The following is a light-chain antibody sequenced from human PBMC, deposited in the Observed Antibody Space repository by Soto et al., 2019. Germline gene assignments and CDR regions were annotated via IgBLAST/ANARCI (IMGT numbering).Light chain of an antibody. CDR1: QEISNY. CDR2: DAS. J-gene: IGKJ4*01. V-gene: IGKV1-33*01. CDR3: QQYDNLPFS. Sequence: DIQMSQSPSSLSASVGDRVTITCQASQEISNYLNWYQHKPGKPPKLLIYDASNLETGVPSRFSGSKYGTAFTFTITSLQPEDIATYYCQQYDNLPFSFGGGTKVEIK.